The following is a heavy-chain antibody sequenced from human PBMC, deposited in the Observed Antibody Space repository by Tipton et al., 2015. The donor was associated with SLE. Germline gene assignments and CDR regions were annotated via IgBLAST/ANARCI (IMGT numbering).Heavy chain of an antibody. V-gene: IGHV3-23*01. D-gene: IGHD1-1*01. J-gene: IGHJ4*02. Sequence: SLRLSCAASGFTFSIFAMSWVRQAPGKGLEWVAGIGHTGGSTYFAESAKGRFTISRDNSKNTLYLQMNSLRAEDTAVYYCASQLAGGGLDYWGQGTLVTVSS. CDR2: IGHTGGST. CDR3: ASQLAGGGLDY. CDR1: GFTFSIFA.